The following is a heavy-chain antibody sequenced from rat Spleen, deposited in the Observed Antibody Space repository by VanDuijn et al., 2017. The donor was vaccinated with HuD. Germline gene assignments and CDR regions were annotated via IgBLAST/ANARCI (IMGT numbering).Heavy chain of an antibody. V-gene: IGHV5-17*01. Sequence: EVQLVESGGGLVQPGRSLKFSCAASGFTFSDYAMAWVRQAPKKGLEWVATIIYDGSSTYYRDSVKGRFTISRDNAKSTLYLQMDSLRSEDTATYYCARRGYNYAYYFDYWGQGVMVTVSS. CDR1: GFTFSDYA. J-gene: IGHJ2*01. CDR3: ARRGYNYAYYFDY. CDR2: IIYDGSST. D-gene: IGHD1-4*01.